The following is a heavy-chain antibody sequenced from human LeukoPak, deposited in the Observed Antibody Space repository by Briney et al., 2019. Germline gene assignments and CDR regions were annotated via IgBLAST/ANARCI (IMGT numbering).Heavy chain of an antibody. J-gene: IGHJ2*01. Sequence: SETLSLTCSVSGGSISSGSYYWSWIRQPAGKGLEWIGRIYTSGSTNYNPSLKSRITMSVDTSKNQFSLKLSSVTAADTAVYYCARDRYSSGWTHENPYWYFDLWGRGTLVTVSS. CDR3: ARDRYSSGWTHENPYWYFDL. CDR2: IYTSGST. V-gene: IGHV4-61*02. D-gene: IGHD6-19*01. CDR1: GGSISSGSYY.